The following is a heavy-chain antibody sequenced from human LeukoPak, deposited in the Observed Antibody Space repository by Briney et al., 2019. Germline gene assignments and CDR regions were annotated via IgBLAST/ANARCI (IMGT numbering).Heavy chain of an antibody. CDR2: IIPIFGTA. CDR1: GGTFSSYA. Sequence: EASVKVSCKASGGTFSSYAISWVRQTPGQGLEWMGGIIPIFGTANYAQKFQGRVTITTDESTSTAYMELSSLRSEDTAVYYCARGRYDFWSGYYLGQPQYYFDYWGQGTLVTVSS. J-gene: IGHJ4*02. D-gene: IGHD3-3*01. V-gene: IGHV1-69*05. CDR3: ARGRYDFWSGYYLGQPQYYFDY.